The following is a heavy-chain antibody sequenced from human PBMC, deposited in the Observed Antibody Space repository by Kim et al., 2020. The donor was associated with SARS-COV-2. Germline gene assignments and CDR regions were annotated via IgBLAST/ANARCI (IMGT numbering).Heavy chain of an antibody. CDR3: AADWIRGLPDYFDY. D-gene: IGHD3-10*01. Sequence: GGSLRLSCAASGFTFSSYPLRWVRQAPGKGLEWVSFISWNGRVTNYTDSVKGRFTISRDSAKNMLYLQMNSLRADDTAVYYCAADWIRGLPDYFDYWGRGTLVSVSS. V-gene: IGHV3-30*04. CDR2: ISWNGRVT. J-gene: IGHJ4*02. CDR1: GFTFSSYP.